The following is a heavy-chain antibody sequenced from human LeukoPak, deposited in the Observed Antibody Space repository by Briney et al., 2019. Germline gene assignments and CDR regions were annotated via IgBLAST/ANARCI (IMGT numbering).Heavy chain of an antibody. CDR1: GFTFDDYG. J-gene: IGHJ1*01. Sequence: PGGSLRLSCAASGFTFDDYGMSWVRQAPGKGLEWVSGINGNGGSAGYADSLKGRFTISRDNAKNSLYLQMNSLRVEDTAVYYCARGLPTPTSYSSGWYVSSRNTGVYFQHWGQGTLVTVSS. CDR3: ARGLPTPTSYSSGWYVSSRNTGVYFQH. V-gene: IGHV3-20*04. CDR2: INGNGGSA. D-gene: IGHD6-19*01.